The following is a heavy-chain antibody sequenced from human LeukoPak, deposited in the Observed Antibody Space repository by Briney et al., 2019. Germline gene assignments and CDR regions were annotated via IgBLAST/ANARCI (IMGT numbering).Heavy chain of an antibody. Sequence: GGSLRLSCAASGFTFDDYAMHWVRQAPGRGLEWVSLISGDGVSTYYADSVKGRFTISRDNSKNSLYLQMTSRRTKDTALYYCAGDAYSGSYHTWFDPWGQGTLVTVSS. CDR3: AGDAYSGSYHTWFDP. J-gene: IGHJ5*02. CDR2: ISGDGVST. V-gene: IGHV3-43*02. D-gene: IGHD1-26*01. CDR1: GFTFDDYA.